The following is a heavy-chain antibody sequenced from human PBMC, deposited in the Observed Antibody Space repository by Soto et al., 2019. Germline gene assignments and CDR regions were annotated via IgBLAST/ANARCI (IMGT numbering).Heavy chain of an antibody. D-gene: IGHD1-7*01. J-gene: IGHJ5*02. CDR1: GGSISSYY. CDR2: IYTSGST. V-gene: IGHV4-4*07. Sequence: SETLSPTCTVSGGSISSYYWSWIRQPAGKGLEWIGRIYTSGSTNYNSSLKSRVTMSVDTSKNQFSLTLSSVTAADTAVYYCARDRERTGTTLVRWFDPWGQGTLVT. CDR3: ARDRERTGTTLVRWFDP.